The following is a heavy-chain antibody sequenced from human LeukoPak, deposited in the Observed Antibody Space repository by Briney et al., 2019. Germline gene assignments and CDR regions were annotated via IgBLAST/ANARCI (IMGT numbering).Heavy chain of an antibody. CDR3: ASGVGWVFDN. Sequence: GGSLRLSCAASGFPFSSHWLSWFRQSPGKGLEWVANIKKDGSEKYYVDSVKGRFTISRDNAKNSQYLQMNSLRVEDTAVYYCASGVGWVFDNWGQGTLVTVSS. V-gene: IGHV3-7*01. D-gene: IGHD1-26*01. J-gene: IGHJ4*02. CDR2: IKKDGSEK. CDR1: GFPFSSHW.